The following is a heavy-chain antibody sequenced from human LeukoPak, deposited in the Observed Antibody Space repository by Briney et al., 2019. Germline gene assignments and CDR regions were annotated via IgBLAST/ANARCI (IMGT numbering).Heavy chain of an antibody. CDR2: ISGSGGTT. Sequence: GGSLRLSCTASGFTFSSYVMGWVRQAPGKGLEWVSVISGSGGTTDYTDSVKGRFTISRDNSKNTLYLQMNSLRAEDTAVYYCAKDERIAVAGTIDYWGQGTLVTVSS. CDR3: AKDERIAVAGTIDY. V-gene: IGHV3-23*01. CDR1: GFTFSSYV. J-gene: IGHJ4*02. D-gene: IGHD6-19*01.